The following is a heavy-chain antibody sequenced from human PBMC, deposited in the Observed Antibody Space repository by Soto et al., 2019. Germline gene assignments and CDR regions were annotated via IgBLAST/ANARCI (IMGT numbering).Heavy chain of an antibody. CDR2: ISGSGIST. CDR3: VKPPVITASYYYYGMDV. CDR1: GFPFSTYP. D-gene: IGHD3-16*01. Sequence: EVQLVESGGGLVQPGGSLRLSCAASGFPFSTYPMNWVRQAPGKGLECVSGISGSGISTFYADSVKGRFTISRDNSKNTMYLQMNSLRAEDTAIYYCVKPPVITASYYYYGMDVWGQGTTVTVSS. V-gene: IGHV3-23*04. J-gene: IGHJ6*02.